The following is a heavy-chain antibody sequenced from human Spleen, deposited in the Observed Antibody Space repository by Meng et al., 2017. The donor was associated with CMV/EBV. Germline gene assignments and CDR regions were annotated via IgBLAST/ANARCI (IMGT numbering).Heavy chain of an antibody. CDR3: ASGARGLVGSTLDY. Sequence: KAAGDTFKNYAVFWVRQAPGQGLEWMGGIKTTYGTPNYAQKFRDRLTITTDGSTSTVYMELTSLRFEDTAVYYCASGARGLVGSTLDYWGQGTLVTVSS. J-gene: IGHJ4*02. V-gene: IGHV1-69*05. D-gene: IGHD2-15*01. CDR2: IKTTYGTP. CDR1: GDTFKNYA.